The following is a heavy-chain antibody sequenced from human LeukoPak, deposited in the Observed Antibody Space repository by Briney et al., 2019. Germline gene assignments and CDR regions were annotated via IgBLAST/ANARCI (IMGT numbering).Heavy chain of an antibody. V-gene: IGHV3-30*04. Sequence: GGSLRLSCTASGFTFGDYAMSWVRQAPGKGLEWVAVISYDGSNKYYADSVKGRFTISRDNSKNTLYLQMNSLRAEDTAVYYCAKDSSVAAPYGMDVWGQGTTVTVSS. D-gene: IGHD6-19*01. J-gene: IGHJ6*02. CDR2: ISYDGSNK. CDR1: GFTFGDYA. CDR3: AKDSSVAAPYGMDV.